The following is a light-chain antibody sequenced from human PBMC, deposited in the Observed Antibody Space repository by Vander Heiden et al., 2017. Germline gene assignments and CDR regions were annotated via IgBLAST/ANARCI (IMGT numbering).Light chain of an antibody. CDR2: EVT. Sequence: QSALTQPASVSGSPGQSITISCTGTSSDIGTYNLVSWYQQHPGKAPKLMIYEVTKRPSGVSDRFSGAKSGNTASLTISGLQAEDEADYYCCSYAGSRKYVFATGTKVTVL. CDR1: SSDIGTYNL. J-gene: IGLJ1*01. CDR3: CSYAGSRKYV. V-gene: IGLV2-23*02.